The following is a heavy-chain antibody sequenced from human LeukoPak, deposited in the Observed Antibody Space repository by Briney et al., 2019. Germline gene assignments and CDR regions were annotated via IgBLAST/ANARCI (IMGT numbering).Heavy chain of an antibody. CDR2: IYSGGST. J-gene: IGHJ4*02. D-gene: IGHD1-1*01. CDR3: AMDNWGDLYLDN. V-gene: IGHV3-66*02. CDR1: GFTVSSNY. Sequence: SGGSLRLSCAASGFTVSSNYMSWARQAPGKGPEWVSVIYSGGSTYYADSVKGRFTISRDNSKNTLYLQMNSLRAEDTAVYYCAMDNWGDLYLDNWGQGTLVTVSS.